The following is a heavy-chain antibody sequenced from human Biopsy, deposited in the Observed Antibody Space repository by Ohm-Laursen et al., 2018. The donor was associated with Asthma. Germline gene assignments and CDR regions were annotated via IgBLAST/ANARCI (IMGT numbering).Heavy chain of an antibody. J-gene: IGHJ4*02. D-gene: IGHD3-22*01. CDR3: ARGDSSNWSRYYFDY. CDR2: IYSGGTS. V-gene: IGHV3-53*01. CDR1: GFAVSRDY. Sequence: GSLRLSCAASGFAVSRDYMFWVRQAPGKGLEWVSVIYSGGTSHTADSVRGRFTISRDYSKNTLYLQMHSLRAEDTAVYYCARGDSSNWSRYYFDYWGQGTLVTVSS.